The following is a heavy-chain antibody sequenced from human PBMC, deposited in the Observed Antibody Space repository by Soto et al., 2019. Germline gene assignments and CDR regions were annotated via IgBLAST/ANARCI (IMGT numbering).Heavy chain of an antibody. CDR1: GFTFSSYA. J-gene: IGHJ4*02. CDR3: AKTLQVY. Sequence: HPGGSLRLSCAASGFTFSSYAMTWVRQAPGKGLEYVSTLSGSGVSAYYADSVKGRFTISRDNSKNTLYLQMNSLRAEDTAIYYCAKTLQVYWGQGTLVTVSS. CDR2: LSGSGVSA. V-gene: IGHV3-23*01.